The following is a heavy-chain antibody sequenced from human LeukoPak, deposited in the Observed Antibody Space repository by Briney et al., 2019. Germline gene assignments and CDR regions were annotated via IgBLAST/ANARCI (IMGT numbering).Heavy chain of an antibody. J-gene: IGHJ4*02. CDR3: ARGRNPGTGSYLYYFDY. V-gene: IGHV3-21*01. Sequence: GGSLRLSCAASGFTFSSYSMNWVRQAPGKGLEWVSSISSSSYIYYADSVKGRFTISRDNAKNSLYLQMNSLRAEDTAVYYCARGRNPGTGSYLYYFDYSGQGTLVTVSS. CDR1: GFTFSSYS. D-gene: IGHD1-26*01. CDR2: ISSSSYI.